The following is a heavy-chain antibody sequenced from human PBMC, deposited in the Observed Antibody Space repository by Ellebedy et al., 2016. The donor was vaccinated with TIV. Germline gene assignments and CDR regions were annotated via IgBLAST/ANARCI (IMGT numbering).Heavy chain of an antibody. J-gene: IGHJ4*02. D-gene: IGHD6-13*01. CDR3: ARGGSSNWYEAFDF. CDR2: INPNSGGT. V-gene: IGHV1-2*04. CDR1: GYTFTDYY. Sequence: AASVKVSCKASGYTFTDYYLHWVRQAPGQGLEWLGGINPNSGGTNFAQKFQGWVTLTRDTTITTAYMELSSLTSDDTATAVFYCARGGSSNWYEAFDFWGQGTLVTASS.